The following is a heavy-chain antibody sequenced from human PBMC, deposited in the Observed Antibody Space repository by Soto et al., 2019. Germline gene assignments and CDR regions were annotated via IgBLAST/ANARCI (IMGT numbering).Heavy chain of an antibody. V-gene: IGHV5-10-1*01. CDR3: ARTRPFGDSTSKDLDV. CDR1: GYSFTSYC. CDR2: IDTSDSYT. D-gene: IGHD3-10*01. J-gene: IGHJ6*02. Sequence: GESLKISCKGSGYSFTSYCIAWVRQMPGKGLEWMGRIDTSDSYTNYSPSFQGHVIISVDKSISTAYLQWSSLKASDTAIYYCARTRPFGDSTSKDLDVWGPGTTVTVSS.